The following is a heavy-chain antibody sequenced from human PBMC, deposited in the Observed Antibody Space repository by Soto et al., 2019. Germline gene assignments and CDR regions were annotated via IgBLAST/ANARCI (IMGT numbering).Heavy chain of an antibody. CDR2: IHDRGTT. D-gene: IGHD2-21*02. Sequence: SETLPFTCTVRHDSIRSSNYFWGWIRQPPGKGLEWIGSIHDRGTTYYSPALRSRVTISADKSKNQFSLKLNSVTAADTAVYYCARPPTANLDAFEIWGQGTMVT. V-gene: IGHV4-39*01. CDR1: HDSIRSSNYF. CDR3: ARPPTANLDAFEI. J-gene: IGHJ3*02.